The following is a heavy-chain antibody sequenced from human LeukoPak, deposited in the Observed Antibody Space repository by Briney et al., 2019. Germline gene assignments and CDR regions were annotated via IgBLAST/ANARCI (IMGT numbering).Heavy chain of an antibody. CDR1: EFTFSSYA. CDR3: ARGSFGDYDY. Sequence: PGGSLRLSCAASEFTFSSYAMSWVRQAPGKGLEWFSAITASGGGTYYTDSVKGRFTISRDNSKNTLYLQMNSLRAEDTAVYYCARGSFGDYDYWGQGTLVTVSS. V-gene: IGHV3-23*01. CDR2: ITASGGGT. D-gene: IGHD4-17*01. J-gene: IGHJ4*02.